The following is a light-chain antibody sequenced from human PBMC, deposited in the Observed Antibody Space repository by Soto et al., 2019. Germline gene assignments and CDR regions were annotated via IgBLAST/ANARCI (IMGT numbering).Light chain of an antibody. CDR3: LLYYGGAGV. CDR1: TGTVTSAYY. J-gene: IGLJ3*02. Sequence: QAVVTQEPSLTVSPGGTVTLTCASSTGTVTSAYYPNWFQQKPGQAPRSLIYSTSNKQSWTPARFSASLLGGKAALTLSGVQPEDEAEYYCLLYYGGAGVFGGGTKLTVL. V-gene: IGLV7-43*01. CDR2: STS.